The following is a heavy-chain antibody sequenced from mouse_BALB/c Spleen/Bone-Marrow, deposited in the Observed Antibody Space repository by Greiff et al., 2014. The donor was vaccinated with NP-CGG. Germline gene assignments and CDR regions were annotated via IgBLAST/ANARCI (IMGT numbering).Heavy chain of an antibody. CDR1: GYTFTSYV. CDR3: ARWGIIYYYGSSPYAMDY. Sequence: EVQGVESGPELVRPGASVKMSCKASGYTFTSYVMHWVKQKPGQCLEWIGYINPYNDGTKYNEKFKGKATLTSDKSSSTAYMELSSLTSEDSAVYYCARWGIIYYYGSSPYAMDYWGQGTSVTVSS. J-gene: IGHJ4*01. D-gene: IGHD1-1*01. V-gene: IGHV1-14*01. CDR2: INPYNDGT.